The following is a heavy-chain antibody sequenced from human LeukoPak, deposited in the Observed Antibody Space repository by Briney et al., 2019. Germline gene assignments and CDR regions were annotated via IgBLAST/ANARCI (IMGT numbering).Heavy chain of an antibody. J-gene: IGHJ3*02. CDR2: INHNGNVN. D-gene: IGHD1-26*01. Sequence: GGSLRLSCAASGFTFSSYWMNWARQAPGKGLEWVASINHNGNVNYYVDSVKGRFTISRDNAKNSLYLQMSNLRAEDTAVYYCARGGGATTSDPDAFDIWGQGTMVTVSS. CDR3: ARGGGATTSDPDAFDI. CDR1: GFTFSSYW. V-gene: IGHV3-7*03.